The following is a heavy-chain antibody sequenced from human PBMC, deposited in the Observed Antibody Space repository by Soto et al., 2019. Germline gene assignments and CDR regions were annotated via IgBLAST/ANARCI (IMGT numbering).Heavy chain of an antibody. D-gene: IGHD3-10*01. J-gene: IGHJ4*02. CDR3: ARETSGCLDY. CDR1: GYSISSGYY. Sequence: SETLSLTCAVSGYSISSGYYWGWIRQPPGKGLEWIGSIYHSGSTYYNPSLKSRVTISVDTSKNQFSLKLSSVTAADTAVYYCARETSGCLDYWGQGTLVTVSS. V-gene: IGHV4-38-2*02. CDR2: IYHSGST.